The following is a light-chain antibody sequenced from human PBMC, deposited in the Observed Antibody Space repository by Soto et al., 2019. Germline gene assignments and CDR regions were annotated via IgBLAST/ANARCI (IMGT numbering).Light chain of an antibody. Sequence: QAVVTQPPSVSGAPGQRVTISCTGSSSNIGAVFDVHWYQQVPGTAPKLLIYEHTKRPSGVPDRFSGSKSGTSASLAITGLQAEDEADYYCQSYDSGLSGWLFGGGTKLTVL. CDR3: QSYDSGLSGWL. J-gene: IGLJ2*01. CDR1: SSNIGAVFD. V-gene: IGLV1-40*01. CDR2: EHT.